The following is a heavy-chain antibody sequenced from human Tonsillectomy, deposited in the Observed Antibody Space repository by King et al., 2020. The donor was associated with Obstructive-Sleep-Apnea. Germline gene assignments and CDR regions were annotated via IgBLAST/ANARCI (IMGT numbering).Heavy chain of an antibody. J-gene: IGHJ6*02. V-gene: IGHV4-39*06. CDR1: GGSISSSSYY. Sequence: QLQESGPGLVKPSETLSLICSVSGGSISSSSYYWGWIRQPPGKGLEWIGSIYYSGSTYHNPSLKSRVTMSVDTSKNQFALKLGSVTAADTAVYYCAGAHGSGSAYYYYGVDVWGRGTTVTVSS. D-gene: IGHD3-10*01. CDR3: AGAHGSGSAYYYYGVDV. CDR2: IYYSGST.